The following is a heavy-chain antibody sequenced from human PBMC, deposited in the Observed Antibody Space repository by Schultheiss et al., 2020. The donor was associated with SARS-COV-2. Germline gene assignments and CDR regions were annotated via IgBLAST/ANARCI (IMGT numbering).Heavy chain of an antibody. CDR1: GFTFDDYA. CDR3: ARDLGYCSSTSCHRGWFDP. J-gene: IGHJ5*02. V-gene: IGHV3-21*01. CDR2: ISSSSSYT. Sequence: GGSLRLSCAASGFTFDDYAMHWVRQAPGKGLEWVSSISSSSSYTNYADSVKGRFTISRDNAKNSLYLQMNSLRAEDTAVYYCARDLGYCSSTSCHRGWFDPWGQGTLVTVSS. D-gene: IGHD2-2*02.